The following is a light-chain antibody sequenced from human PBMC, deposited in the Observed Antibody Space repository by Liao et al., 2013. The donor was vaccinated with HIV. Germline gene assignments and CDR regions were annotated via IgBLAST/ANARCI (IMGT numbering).Light chain of an antibody. Sequence: SYELTQPPSVSVAPGKAARFTCGGYNIGIKSVHWYQQKPGQAPVLVIYQDDKRPSTIPERFSGSNSGNTATLTITGTQALDEADYYCQTWDSSTVVFGGGTKLTVL. CDR1: NIGIKS. J-gene: IGLJ3*02. V-gene: IGLV3-21*01. CDR2: QDD. CDR3: QTWDSSTVV.